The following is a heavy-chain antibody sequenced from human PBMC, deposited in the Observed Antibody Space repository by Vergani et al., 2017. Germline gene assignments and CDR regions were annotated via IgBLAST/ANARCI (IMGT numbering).Heavy chain of an antibody. CDR1: GYSFTSYW. CDR2: IYSGDSDT. J-gene: IGHJ6*02. CDR3: TRLPSALDV. V-gene: IGHV5-51*01. Sequence: EVQLVPSGAEVKKPGASLKISCKCSGYSFTSYWIGGVRQVPGEGLELMGIIYSGDSDTRYSPSFQGQVTISADKSISPAYLQWSSLKASDTAMYYCTRLPSALDVWGQGTTVTVSS.